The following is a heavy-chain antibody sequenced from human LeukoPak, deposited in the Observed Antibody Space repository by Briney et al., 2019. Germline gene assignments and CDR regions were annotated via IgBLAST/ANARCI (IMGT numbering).Heavy chain of an antibody. CDR2: ISTTGTTM. CDR3: ARVWQDYSGVDY. Sequence: GGSLRLSCAASGFTFSNAWMSWVRQAPGKGLEWISYISTTGTTMYYADSVKGRFAISRDNAKSSLYLQMNSLRDEDTAVYYCARVWQDYSGVDYWGQGTLVTVSS. V-gene: IGHV3-48*02. CDR1: GFTFSNAW. J-gene: IGHJ4*02. D-gene: IGHD2-21*01.